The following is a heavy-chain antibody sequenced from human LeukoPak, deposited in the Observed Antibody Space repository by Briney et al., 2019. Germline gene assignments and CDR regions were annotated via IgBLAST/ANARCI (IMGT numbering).Heavy chain of an antibody. Sequence: PSETLSLTCDVYGGSFSGYYWSWIRQPPGKGLVWLGEINHSGSTNYNPSLKSRVTISVDTSKNQFSLKLSSVTAADTAVYYCASRYCSGGSCPTDYWGQGPLVTVSS. J-gene: IGHJ4*02. D-gene: IGHD2-15*01. CDR1: GGSFSGYY. CDR2: INHSGST. CDR3: ASRYCSGGSCPTDY. V-gene: IGHV4-34*01.